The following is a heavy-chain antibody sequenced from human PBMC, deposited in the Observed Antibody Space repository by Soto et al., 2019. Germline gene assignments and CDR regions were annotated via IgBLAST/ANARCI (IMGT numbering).Heavy chain of an antibody. D-gene: IGHD2-15*01. J-gene: IGHJ5*02. CDR1: GYTFFTYD. V-gene: IGHV1-18*01. CDR3: ARLHGPTTSENCIDP. CDR2: ISTYSGDT. Sequence: SVNVSCKASGYTFFTYDISWVRQAPGQGLEWMGWISTYSGDTKYAQKFQGRVTMTTDTSTTTAYLQLRSLRSDDTAVYYCARLHGPTTSENCIDPWGPSTLVTGSS.